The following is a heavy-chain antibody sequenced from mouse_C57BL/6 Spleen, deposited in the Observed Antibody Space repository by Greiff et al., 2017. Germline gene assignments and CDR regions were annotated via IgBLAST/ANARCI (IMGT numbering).Heavy chain of an antibody. CDR2: ISSGSSTI. CDR3: AFWYGYDDPYWYFDV. J-gene: IGHJ1*03. D-gene: IGHD2-2*01. V-gene: IGHV5-17*01. CDR1: GFTFSDYG. Sequence: EVMLVESGGGLVKPGGSLKLSCAASGFTFSDYGMHWVRQAPEKGLEWVAYISSGSSTIYYADTVKGRCTSSRDNAKNTLFLQMTSLRSEDTAMLYCAFWYGYDDPYWYFDVWGTGTTVTVSS.